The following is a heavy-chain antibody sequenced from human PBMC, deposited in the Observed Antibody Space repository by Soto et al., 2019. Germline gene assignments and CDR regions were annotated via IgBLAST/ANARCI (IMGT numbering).Heavy chain of an antibody. CDR2: ISYDGSNK. Sequence: QVQLVESGGGVVQPGRSLRVSCAASGFTFSSYGMHWVHQAPGKGLEWVAVISYDGSNKYYADSVKGRFTISRDNSKNTLYLQMNSLRAEDTAVYYCANGRYCSGGSCYAEFDSWGQGTLVTVSS. V-gene: IGHV3-30*18. CDR1: GFTFSSYG. J-gene: IGHJ4*02. CDR3: ANGRYCSGGSCYAEFDS. D-gene: IGHD2-15*01.